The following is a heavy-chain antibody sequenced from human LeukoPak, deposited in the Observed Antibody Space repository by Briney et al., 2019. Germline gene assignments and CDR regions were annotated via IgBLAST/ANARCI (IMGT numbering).Heavy chain of an antibody. CDR2: ISAYNGNT. CDR3: ARMTDWNYGGNWFDP. D-gene: IGHD1-7*01. J-gene: IGHJ5*02. CDR1: GYTFTSYD. Sequence: ASVKVSCKASGYTFTSYDINWVRQATGQGLEWMGWISAYNGNTNYAQKLQGRVTMTTDTSTSTAYMELRSLRSDDTAVYYCARMTDWNYGGNWFDPWGQGTLVTVSS. V-gene: IGHV1-18*01.